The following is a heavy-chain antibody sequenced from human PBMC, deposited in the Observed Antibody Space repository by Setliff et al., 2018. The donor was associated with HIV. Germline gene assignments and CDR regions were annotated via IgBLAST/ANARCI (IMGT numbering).Heavy chain of an antibody. V-gene: IGHV1-2*06. CDR1: GYTFTGYY. Sequence: ASVKVSCKASGYTFTGYYMHWVRQAPGQGLEWMGRINPNSGGTKYAQKLQGRVTMTTDTSTSTAYMELRSLRSDDTAVYYCARLGKNDYGDYFDYWGQGTLVTVSS. CDR3: ARLGKNDYGDYFDY. CDR2: INPNSGGT. J-gene: IGHJ4*02. D-gene: IGHD4-17*01.